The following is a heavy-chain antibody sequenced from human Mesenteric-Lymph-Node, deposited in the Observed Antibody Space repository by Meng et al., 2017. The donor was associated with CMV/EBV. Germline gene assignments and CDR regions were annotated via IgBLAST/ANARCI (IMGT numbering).Heavy chain of an antibody. V-gene: IGHV1-2*06. CDR1: GYTFTGCH. Sequence: CKASGYTFTGCHMHWVRQAPGQGLEWVGRISPNSSDTIYAQKFQGRVTVTRDTSMSTAYMELSRLTSDDTAIYYCARDCSGTSRSDYWGQGSLVTVSS. CDR2: ISPNSSDT. J-gene: IGHJ4*02. D-gene: IGHD2-2*01. CDR3: ARDCSGTSRSDY.